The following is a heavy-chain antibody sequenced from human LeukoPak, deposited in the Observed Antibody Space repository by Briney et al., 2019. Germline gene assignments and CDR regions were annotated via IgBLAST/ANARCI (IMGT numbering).Heavy chain of an antibody. D-gene: IGHD6-13*01. CDR1: GFTFSSYA. J-gene: IGHJ4*02. CDR2: INEAGSGK. V-gene: IGHV3-7*01. Sequence: PGGSLRLSCAASGFTFSSYAMSWVRQAPGKGLEWVANINEAGSGKYYVDSVKGRFTISRDNAKNSLYLQMNSLRVEDAAIYYCASGRQLGYWGQGTLATVSA. CDR3: ASGRQLGY.